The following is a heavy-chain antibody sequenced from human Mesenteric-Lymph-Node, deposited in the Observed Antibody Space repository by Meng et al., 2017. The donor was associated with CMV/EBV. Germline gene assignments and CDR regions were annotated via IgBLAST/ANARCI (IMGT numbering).Heavy chain of an antibody. CDR3: ARDTFDRRNGMDV. CDR1: GGSINDFY. CDR2: TYYSGST. Sequence: SETLSLTYNVSGGSINDFYWSWIRQPPGKGLEWIGYTYYSGSTHYNPSLKSRVTISIDTSKKHFSLRLSSVTAADTAVYYCARDTFDRRNGMDVWGQGTSVTVSS. D-gene: IGHD3-10*01. J-gene: IGHJ6*02. V-gene: IGHV4-59*01.